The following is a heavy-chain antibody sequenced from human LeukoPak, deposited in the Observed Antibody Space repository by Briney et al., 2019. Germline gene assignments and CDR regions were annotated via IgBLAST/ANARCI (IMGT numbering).Heavy chain of an antibody. CDR3: AGDKTTGGWYEFDY. Sequence: RPLRLSCAASGFTVSSNYMSWVRQGPGKGLECVSVISNDGDTYYADSVKGRFTISRDTSKNTVSLQMNSLRAEDTAVYYCAGDKTTGGWYEFDYWGQGTLVTVSS. V-gene: IGHV3-53*01. J-gene: IGHJ4*02. CDR1: GFTVSSNY. CDR2: ISNDGDT. D-gene: IGHD6-19*01.